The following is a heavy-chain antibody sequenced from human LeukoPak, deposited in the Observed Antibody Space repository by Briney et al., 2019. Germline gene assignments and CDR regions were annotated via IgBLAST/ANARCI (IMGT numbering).Heavy chain of an antibody. Sequence: GGSLRLSCAASGFTFSSYGMHWVRQAPGKGLEWVAFIRYDGSNKYYADSVKGRFTISRDNSKNTLYLQMNSLRAEDTAVYYCAKVYCSSTSCLDAFDIWGQGTMVTVSS. J-gene: IGHJ3*02. CDR1: GFTFSSYG. CDR3: AKVYCSSTSCLDAFDI. D-gene: IGHD2-2*01. CDR2: IRYDGSNK. V-gene: IGHV3-30*02.